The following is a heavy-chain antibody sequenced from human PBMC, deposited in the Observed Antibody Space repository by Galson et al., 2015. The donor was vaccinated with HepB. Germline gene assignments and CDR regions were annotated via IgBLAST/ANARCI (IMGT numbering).Heavy chain of an antibody. CDR2: IFSNDEK. Sequence: PALVKPTQTLTLTCTVSGFSLSNARMGVSWIRQAPGKALEWLAHIFSNDEKSYSTSLKSRLTISKDTSKSQVVLTMTNMDPVDTATYYCARSPYDILTIGPTSYGMDVWGQGTTVTVSS. J-gene: IGHJ6*02. CDR1: GFSLSNARMG. D-gene: IGHD3-9*01. CDR3: ARSPYDILTIGPTSYGMDV. V-gene: IGHV2-26*01.